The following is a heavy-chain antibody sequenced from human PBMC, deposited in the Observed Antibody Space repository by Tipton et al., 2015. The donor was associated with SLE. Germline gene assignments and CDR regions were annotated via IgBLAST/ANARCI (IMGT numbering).Heavy chain of an antibody. CDR3: AREGAEKVRTSYYYYMDV. V-gene: IGHV4-39*07. J-gene: IGHJ6*03. CDR1: GGSISTTGYY. Sequence: LRLSCTVSGGSISTTGYYWGWIRQPPGKGLEWIASIYHSGNTYYNPSLRSRVTISVDTSKNQFSRKLTSVTAADTAVYYCAREGAEKVRTSYYYYMDVWGKGTTVTISS. CDR2: IYHSGNT. D-gene: IGHD3-10*01.